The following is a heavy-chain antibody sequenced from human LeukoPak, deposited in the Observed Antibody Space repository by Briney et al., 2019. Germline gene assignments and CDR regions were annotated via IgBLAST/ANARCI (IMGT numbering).Heavy chain of an antibody. Sequence: SETLSLTCTVSGASISSSSYYWGWIRQPPGKGLEWIGSIYYSGSTYYNPSLKSRVTISVDTSKNQFSLKLSSVTAADTAVYYCARQYYDILTGYLYYFDYWGQGTLVTVSS. J-gene: IGHJ4*02. CDR2: IYYSGST. V-gene: IGHV4-39*01. CDR1: GASISSSSYY. D-gene: IGHD3-9*01. CDR3: ARQYYDILTGYLYYFDY.